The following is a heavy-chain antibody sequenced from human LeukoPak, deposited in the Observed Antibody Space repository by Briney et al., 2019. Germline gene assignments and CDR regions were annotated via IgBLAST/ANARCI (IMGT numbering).Heavy chain of an antibody. Sequence: SVKVSCKASGGTLSRYAISWVRQAPGQGPEWMGGIIPIFGTTNYAQKFQGRVTITADESTGTAYMELSSLRSEDTAVYYCARIAGIASRGYFDYWGQGTLVTVSS. CDR2: IIPIFGTT. V-gene: IGHV1-69*01. D-gene: IGHD3-10*01. J-gene: IGHJ4*02. CDR3: ARIAGIASRGYFDY. CDR1: GGTLSRYA.